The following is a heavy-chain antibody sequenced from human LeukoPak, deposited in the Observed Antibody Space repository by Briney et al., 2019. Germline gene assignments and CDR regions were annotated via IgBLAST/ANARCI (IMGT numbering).Heavy chain of an antibody. V-gene: IGHV5-51*01. CDR2: IYPGDSDA. CDR1: GYSFTSYW. J-gene: IGHJ4*02. Sequence: GESLKISCKGSGYSFTSYWIGWVRQMPGKGLEWMGIIYPGDSDATYSPSFQGQVTISADKSISTAYLQWSSLKASDTAMYYCASQTAIDHYYFDYWGQGTLVTVSS. CDR3: ASQTAIDHYYFDY. D-gene: IGHD2-21*02.